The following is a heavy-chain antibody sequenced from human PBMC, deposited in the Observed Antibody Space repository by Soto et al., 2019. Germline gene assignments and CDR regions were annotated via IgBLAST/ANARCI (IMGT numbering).Heavy chain of an antibody. J-gene: IGHJ4*02. V-gene: IGHV3-30*18. D-gene: IGHD1-20*01. CDR3: AKVPGGYNWNDHFDY. CDR1: GFTFSSYG. Sequence: GGSLRLSCVVSGFTFSSYGMHWVRQASGKGLEWVAVISYDGRNKYYADSVKGRFTISRDNSKNTLYLQMNSLRAEDTAVYYCAKVPGGYNWNDHFDYWGQGTLVTVSS. CDR2: ISYDGRNK.